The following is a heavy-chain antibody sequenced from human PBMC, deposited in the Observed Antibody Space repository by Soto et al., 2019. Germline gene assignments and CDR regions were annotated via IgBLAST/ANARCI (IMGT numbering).Heavy chain of an antibody. CDR1: GYIFTSQG. Sequence: QIQLVQSGAEVKKPGASVKVSCKASGYIFTSQGISWVRQAPGQGLGWMGWISTYNGNPTYAQKLQGRVTMTTNTSTTTAFLELRSLTSDDTAVYYCARVRTRALDYWGQGTPVIVSS. J-gene: IGHJ4*02. V-gene: IGHV1-18*01. CDR3: ARVRTRALDY. D-gene: IGHD1-7*01. CDR2: ISTYNGNP.